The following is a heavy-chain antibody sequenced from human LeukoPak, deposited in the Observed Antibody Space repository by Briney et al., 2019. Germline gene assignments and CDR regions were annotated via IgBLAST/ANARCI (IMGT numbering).Heavy chain of an antibody. Sequence: ASVRVSCKASGYTFINHDISWVRQANGQGPEWMGWMNPKSGNTLFEKKFQGRVSMTSDSSISTAYLEVRGLTFEDTAVYYCARAVGGSRMPPTTRLDPWGQGTLVTVSS. CDR2: MNPKSGNT. CDR1: GYTFINHD. J-gene: IGHJ5*02. V-gene: IGHV1-8*01. CDR3: ARAVGGSRMPPTTRLDP. D-gene: IGHD1-26*01.